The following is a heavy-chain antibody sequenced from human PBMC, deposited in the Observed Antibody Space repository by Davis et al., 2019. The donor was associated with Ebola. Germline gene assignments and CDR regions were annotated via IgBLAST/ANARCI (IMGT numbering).Heavy chain of an antibody. CDR2: MNPNSGNT. Sequence: ASVKVSCKASGGTFSSYAISWVRQATGQGLEWMGWMNPNSGNTGYAQKFQGRVTMTRNTSISTAYMELSSLRSEDTAVYYCARAPSYRSSKRDWFDPWGQGTLVTVSS. V-gene: IGHV1-8*02. CDR3: ARAPSYRSSKRDWFDP. CDR1: GGTFSSYA. J-gene: IGHJ5*02. D-gene: IGHD1-26*01.